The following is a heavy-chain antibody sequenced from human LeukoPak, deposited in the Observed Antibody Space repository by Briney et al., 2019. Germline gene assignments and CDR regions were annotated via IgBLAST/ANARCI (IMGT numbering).Heavy chain of an antibody. CDR2: ITSSGGST. J-gene: IGHJ4*02. D-gene: IGHD3-22*01. CDR3: AKDRPNYYDSSGHYYRRNGDY. Sequence: GGSLRLSCAASGFTFSSYAMSWVRQAPGKGLEWVSSITSSGGSTYYAGSVKGQLTISRDNSKNTVYLQMNSLRAEDTAVYYCAKDRPNYYDSSGHYYRRNGDYWGQGTLVTVSS. V-gene: IGHV3-23*01. CDR1: GFTFSSYA.